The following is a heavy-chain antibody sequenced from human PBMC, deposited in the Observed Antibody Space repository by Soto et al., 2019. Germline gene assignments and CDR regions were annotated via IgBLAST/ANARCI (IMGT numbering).Heavy chain of an antibody. CDR3: AKDGYSGYGGPDY. Sequence: GGSLILSCAAAGFNFSSYAMSWVRQAPGKGLEWVSAISGSGGSTYYADSVKGRFTISRDNSKNTLYLQMNSLRAEDTAVYYCAKDGYSGYGGPDYWGQGTLVTVSS. CDR1: GFNFSSYA. CDR2: ISGSGGST. V-gene: IGHV3-23*01. D-gene: IGHD5-12*01. J-gene: IGHJ4*02.